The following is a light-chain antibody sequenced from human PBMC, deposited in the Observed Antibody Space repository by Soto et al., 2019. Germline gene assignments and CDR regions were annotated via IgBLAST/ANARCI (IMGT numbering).Light chain of an antibody. CDR2: GAS. J-gene: IGKJ2*01. Sequence: EIVMTQSPATLSVSPGERATLSCKASQSVSTNLAWFQQTPGQAPRLLIYGASTRATGVPARFSGSGSGTEFTLTISSLQYEDFAIYYCQQYQNWHTFGQGTKLEIK. V-gene: IGKV3-15*01. CDR1: QSVSTN. CDR3: QQYQNWHT.